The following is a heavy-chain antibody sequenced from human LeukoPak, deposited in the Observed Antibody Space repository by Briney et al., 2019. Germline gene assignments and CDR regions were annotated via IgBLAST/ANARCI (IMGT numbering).Heavy chain of an antibody. CDR3: ARADYYETSGPFGY. CDR1: GFTFSSYG. D-gene: IGHD3-22*01. J-gene: IGHJ4*02. V-gene: IGHV3-33*01. CDR2: IWYDGSNK. Sequence: GGSLRLSCAASGFTFSSYGMHWVRQAPGKGLEWVAVIWYDGSNKYYANSVKGRFTISRDNSKNTLYLQMNSLRAEDTAVYYCARADYYETSGPFGYWGQGTLVTVSS.